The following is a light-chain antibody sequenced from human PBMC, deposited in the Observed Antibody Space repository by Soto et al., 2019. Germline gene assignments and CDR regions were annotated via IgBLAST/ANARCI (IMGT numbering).Light chain of an antibody. V-gene: IGKV2-28*01. J-gene: IGKJ4*01. CDR2: LGS. CDR3: MQVLQTPLT. CDR1: QSLLQRNGYNY. Sequence: DIVLTQSPLSLPVTPGEPASISCRSSQSLLQRNGYNYLDWYLQKPGQSPQLLIYLGSNRASGVPDRFCGSGSGTDFTLKISRVEAEDAGIYYCMQVLQTPLTFGGGTKVQI.